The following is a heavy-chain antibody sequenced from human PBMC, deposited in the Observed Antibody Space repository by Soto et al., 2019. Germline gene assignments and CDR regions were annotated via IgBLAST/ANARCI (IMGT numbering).Heavy chain of an antibody. CDR2: IYYSGST. Sequence: PSETLSLTCTVSGGSISSSSYYWGWIRQPPGKGLEWIGSIYYSGSTYYNPSLKSRVTISVDTSKNQFSLKLSSVTAADTAVYYCSSGVLQRYWFDPWGQGTLVTVSS. CDR3: SSGVLQRYWFDP. D-gene: IGHD6-19*01. CDR1: GGSISSSSYY. J-gene: IGHJ5*02. V-gene: IGHV4-39*01.